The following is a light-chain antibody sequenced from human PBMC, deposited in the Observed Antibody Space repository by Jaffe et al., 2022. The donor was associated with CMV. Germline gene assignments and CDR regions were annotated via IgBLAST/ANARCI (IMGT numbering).Light chain of an antibody. J-gene: IGKJ2*01. CDR3: QQYHNWLPYT. CDR2: GAS. Sequence: EIVMTQSPATLSVSPGETATLSCRASQSVSSNLAWYQQKPGQAPRLLIYGASTRASGIPTRFSGSGSATEFTLTISSMQSEDFAVYYCQQYHNWLPYTFGQGTKLEIK. V-gene: IGKV3-15*01. CDR1: QSVSSN.